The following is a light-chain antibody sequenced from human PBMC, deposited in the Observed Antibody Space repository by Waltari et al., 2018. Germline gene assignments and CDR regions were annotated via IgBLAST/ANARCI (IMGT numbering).Light chain of an antibody. CDR3: WSYAGSSTFGVV. V-gene: IGLV2-23*02. CDR1: SSDVGSYTL. Sequence: QSALTQPASVSGSPGQSITISCTGTSSDVGSYTLVSCYQRHPGKAPNPMIYEVSKRPSGASNPWPVSKSGNTAAWTTAGLQAEDEADYYGWSYAGSSTFGVVFGGGTKLTVL. J-gene: IGLJ2*01. CDR2: EVS.